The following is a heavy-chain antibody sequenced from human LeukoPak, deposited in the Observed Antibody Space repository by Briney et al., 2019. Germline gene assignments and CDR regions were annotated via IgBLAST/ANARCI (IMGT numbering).Heavy chain of an antibody. D-gene: IGHD2-2*01. CDR1: GDSVSSSSVT. Sequence: SQTLSLTCAISGDSVSSSSVTWNWIRQSPSRGLEWLGRTYYRSTWYNDYAVSVRGRITVNPDTSKNQFSLHLNSVTPEDTAVYYCARRLTQYDCFDPWGQGILVTVSS. V-gene: IGHV6-1*01. CDR3: ARRLTQYDCFDP. J-gene: IGHJ5*02. CDR2: TYYRSTWYN.